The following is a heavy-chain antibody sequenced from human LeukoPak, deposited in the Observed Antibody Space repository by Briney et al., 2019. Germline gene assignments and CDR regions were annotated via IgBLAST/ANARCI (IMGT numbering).Heavy chain of an antibody. D-gene: IGHD3-10*01. J-gene: IGHJ4*02. CDR3: AKGSSAGRPYYFDY. Sequence: PGGSLRLSCAASGFTFSSYWVHWVRQAPGKGLVWVSRINSDGTTTAYADSVKGRFTISRDNSKNTLYLQMNSLRAEDTAMYYCAKGSSAGRPYYFDYWGQGTLVTVSS. V-gene: IGHV3-74*01. CDR2: INSDGTTT. CDR1: GFTFSSYW.